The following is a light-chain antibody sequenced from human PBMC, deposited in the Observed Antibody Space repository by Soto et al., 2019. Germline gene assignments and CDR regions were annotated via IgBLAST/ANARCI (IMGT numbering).Light chain of an antibody. Sequence: SYELTQPPSVSVSPGQTARITCSGDALTKKYAYWYQQKSGQAPVLVIYEDSKRPSGIPERFSGSSSGTMATLTIGGAQVEDEADYYCYSTDSSGNHRVFGGGTKVTVL. CDR2: EDS. J-gene: IGLJ2*01. CDR1: ALTKKY. V-gene: IGLV3-10*01. CDR3: YSTDSSGNHRV.